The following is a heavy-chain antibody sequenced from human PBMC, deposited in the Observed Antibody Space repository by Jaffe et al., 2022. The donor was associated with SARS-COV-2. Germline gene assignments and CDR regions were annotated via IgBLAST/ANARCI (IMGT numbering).Heavy chain of an antibody. J-gene: IGHJ6*02. CDR1: GFTFDDYA. Sequence: EVQLVESGGGLVQPGRSLRLSCAASGFTFDDYAMHWVRQAPGKGLEWVSGISWNSGSIGYADSVKGRFTISRDNAKNSLYLQMNSLRAEDTALYYCAKGDDSSGYFPSPLNYYGMDVWGQGTTVTVSS. D-gene: IGHD3-22*01. CDR2: ISWNSGSI. V-gene: IGHV3-9*01. CDR3: AKGDDSSGYFPSPLNYYGMDV.